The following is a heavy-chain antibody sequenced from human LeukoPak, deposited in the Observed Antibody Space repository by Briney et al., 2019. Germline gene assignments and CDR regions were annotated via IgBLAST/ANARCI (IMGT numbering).Heavy chain of an antibody. Sequence: SETLSLTCTVSGGSISSGDYYWSWIRQPPGKGLEWIGYIYYSGSTYYNPSLKSRVTISVDTSKNQFSLKLSSVTAADTAVYYCASSSYYYGSGSPWDVWGQGTTVTVSS. V-gene: IGHV4-30-4*01. D-gene: IGHD3-10*01. CDR2: IYYSGST. CDR1: GGSISSGDYY. J-gene: IGHJ6*02. CDR3: ASSSYYYGSGSPWDV.